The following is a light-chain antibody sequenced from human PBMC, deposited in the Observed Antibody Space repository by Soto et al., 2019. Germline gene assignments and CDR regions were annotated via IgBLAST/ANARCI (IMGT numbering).Light chain of an antibody. J-gene: IGLJ2*01. CDR1: SSDVGNYNR. CDR3: SLYTTSSTRVV. Sequence: QSALTQPPSVSGSPGQSVTISCTGTSSDVGNYNRVSWYQQPPGTAPKLIIYEVNNRPSGVPDRFSGSKSGNTATLTISGLQAEDEANYVCSLYTTSSTRVVFGGGTKLTVL. CDR2: EVN. V-gene: IGLV2-18*01.